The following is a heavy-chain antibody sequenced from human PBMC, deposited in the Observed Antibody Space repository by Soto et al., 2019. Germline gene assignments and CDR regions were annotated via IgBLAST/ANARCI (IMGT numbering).Heavy chain of an antibody. D-gene: IGHD3-16*02. CDR1: GGTFSSSG. V-gene: IGHV1-69*11. Sequence: KVSCKASGGTFSSSGFSWVRQAPGQGLEWMGMIVPSLDTTNYAQKFQARVTITADEVTSTAYMELRSLRSEDTAVYYCARWPQPRYTADPYAVDVWGQGTRVTVSS. CDR3: ARWPQPRYTADPYAVDV. CDR2: IVPSLDTT. J-gene: IGHJ6*02.